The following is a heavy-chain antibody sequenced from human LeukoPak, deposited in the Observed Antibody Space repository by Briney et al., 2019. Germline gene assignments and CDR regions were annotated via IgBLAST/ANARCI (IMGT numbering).Heavy chain of an antibody. CDR3: ARGVYDRSGYLDY. D-gene: IGHD3-22*01. CDR2: INHSGST. Sequence: PSETLSLTCAVYGGSFSGYYWSWIRQPPVKGLEWIGEINHSGSTNYNPSLKSRVTISVDTSKNQFSLKLSSVTAADTAVYYCARGVYDRSGYLDYWGQGTLVTVSS. CDR1: GGSFSGYY. V-gene: IGHV4-34*01. J-gene: IGHJ4*02.